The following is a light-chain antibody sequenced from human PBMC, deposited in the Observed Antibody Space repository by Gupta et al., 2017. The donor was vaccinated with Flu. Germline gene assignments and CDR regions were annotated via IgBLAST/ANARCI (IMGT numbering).Light chain of an antibody. Sequence: SLSAFVGDRVTISCRASQSITSYLKWYQQRPGKAPKLLIYGASNLQDGVPSRFSGSGSGTQFTLTISGVQPEDSATYFCQQTYITPPDRTFGQGTKLEIK. CDR3: QQTYITPPDRT. V-gene: IGKV1-39*01. CDR2: GAS. CDR1: QSITSY. J-gene: IGKJ2*01.